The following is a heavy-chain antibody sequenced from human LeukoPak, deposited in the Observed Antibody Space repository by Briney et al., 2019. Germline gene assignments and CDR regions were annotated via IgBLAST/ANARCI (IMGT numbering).Heavy chain of an antibody. Sequence: GGSLRLSCAASGFTFSSYVMSWVRQAPGKGLEWVSTITGSGGRTYYADSVKGPFTISRDNSKNTLYLQMNSLRAEDTAVYYCAELGITMIGGVWGKGTTVTISS. CDR3: AELGITMIGGV. D-gene: IGHD3-10*02. CDR2: ITGSGGRT. CDR1: GFTFSSYV. J-gene: IGHJ6*04. V-gene: IGHV3-23*01.